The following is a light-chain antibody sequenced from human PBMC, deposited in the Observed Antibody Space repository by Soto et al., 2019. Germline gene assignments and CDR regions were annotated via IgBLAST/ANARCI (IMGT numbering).Light chain of an antibody. CDR1: QSVSNSY. J-gene: IGKJ2*01. CDR2: DAS. V-gene: IGKV3D-20*01. Sequence: EIVLTQSPATPSLSPGERATLSCGASQSVSNSYLAWYQQKPGLAPRLLIYDASSRATGIPDRFSGSGSGTDFTLTISRLEPEDFAVYYCQQYGSSPPYTFGQGTKLEIK. CDR3: QQYGSSPPYT.